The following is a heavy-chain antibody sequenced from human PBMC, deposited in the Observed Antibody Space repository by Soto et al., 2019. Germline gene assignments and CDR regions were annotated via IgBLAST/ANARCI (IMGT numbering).Heavy chain of an antibody. CDR1: GGTFSSYA. CDR2: IIPIFGTA. D-gene: IGHD4-17*01. Sequence: SVKVSCKASGGTFSSYAISWVRQAPGQGLEWMGGIIPIFGTANYAQKFQGGVTITADKSTSTAYMELSSLRSEDTAVYYCAREKTTPDWDLNWFDPWGQGTLVTVSS. J-gene: IGHJ5*02. CDR3: AREKTTPDWDLNWFDP. V-gene: IGHV1-69*06.